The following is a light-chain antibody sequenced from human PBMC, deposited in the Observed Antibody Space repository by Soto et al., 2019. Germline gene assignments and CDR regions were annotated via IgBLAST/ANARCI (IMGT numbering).Light chain of an antibody. J-gene: IGLJ3*02. Sequence: QSVLTQPPSVSGAPGQRVTISCTGSSSNIGAGYDVHSYQQLPGTAPKLLIYGNSNRPSGVPDRFSGSKSGTSASLAITGLQAEDEADYYCCSYTISATLVFGGGTKLTVL. CDR2: GNS. V-gene: IGLV1-40*01. CDR1: SSNIGAGYD. CDR3: CSYTISATLV.